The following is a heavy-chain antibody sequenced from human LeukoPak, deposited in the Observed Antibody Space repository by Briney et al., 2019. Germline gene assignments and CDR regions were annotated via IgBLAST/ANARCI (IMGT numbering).Heavy chain of an antibody. CDR1: GVSISSYY. CDR3: ARGRYSYGPRNYDYMDV. J-gene: IGHJ6*03. Sequence: SETLSFTCTVPGVSISSYYWTWIRQSAGKGLEWIGRIYTSGSTYYNPSLKSRVSMSVDTSKNQFSLKLSSVTAADTAVYYCARGRYSYGPRNYDYMDVWGKGTTVTISS. V-gene: IGHV4-4*07. CDR2: IYTSGST. D-gene: IGHD5-18*01.